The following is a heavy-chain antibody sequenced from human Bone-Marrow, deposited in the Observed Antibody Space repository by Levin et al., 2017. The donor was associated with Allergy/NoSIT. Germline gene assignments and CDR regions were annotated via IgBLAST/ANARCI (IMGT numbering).Heavy chain of an antibody. CDR1: GFTFSSYA. Sequence: LSLTCAASGFTFSSYAMHWVRQAPGKGLEWVAVISYDGSNKYYADSVKGRFTISRDNSKNTLYLQMNSLRAEDTAVYYCARELDYNWNAPPYGMDVWGQGTTVTVSS. J-gene: IGHJ6*02. CDR3: ARELDYNWNAPPYGMDV. V-gene: IGHV3-30*04. CDR2: ISYDGSNK. D-gene: IGHD1-1*01.